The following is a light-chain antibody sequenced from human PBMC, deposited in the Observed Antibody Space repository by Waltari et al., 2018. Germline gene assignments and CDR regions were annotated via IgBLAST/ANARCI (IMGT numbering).Light chain of an antibody. J-gene: IGLJ2*01. Sequence: QSVLTQAPSASGTPGQRVTISCSGSSSNIGTNTINWYQHLPGTAPKLLIYSNNQRPSGVPDRFSGSKSGTSASLAISGLQPDDEADYYCATWDDSLHDLLFGGGTKVTVL. CDR1: SSNIGTNT. CDR3: ATWDDSLHDLL. V-gene: IGLV1-44*01. CDR2: SNN.